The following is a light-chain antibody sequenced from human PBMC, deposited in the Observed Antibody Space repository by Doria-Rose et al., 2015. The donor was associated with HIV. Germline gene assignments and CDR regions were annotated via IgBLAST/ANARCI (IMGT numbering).Light chain of an antibody. CDR1: QSVSSSY. V-gene: IGKV3-20*01. Sequence: TQSPGTLSLSQGERATLSCRASQSVSSSYLAWYQQKPGQAPRLLIYGASSRATGIPDRFSGSGAGTDFTLTISRLEPEDFAVYYYQQYGTSLSIHFGQGTRLEIK. CDR3: QQYGTSLSIH. J-gene: IGKJ5*01. CDR2: GAS.